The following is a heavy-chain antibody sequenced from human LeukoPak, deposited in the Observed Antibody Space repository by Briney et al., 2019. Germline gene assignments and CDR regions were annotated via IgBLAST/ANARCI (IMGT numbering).Heavy chain of an antibody. J-gene: IGHJ1*01. Sequence: PGGSLRLSCAASGFTFSHYWMHWVRQAPGKGLVWVSRIKTDGSRTSYADSVKGRFTISRNNAKNSLYLQMNSLRAEDTAVYYCARPRISCSGGSCYGTPEYFHHWGQGTLVTVSS. CDR2: IKTDGSRT. CDR1: GFTFSHYW. D-gene: IGHD2-15*01. CDR3: ARPRISCSGGSCYGTPEYFHH. V-gene: IGHV3-74*01.